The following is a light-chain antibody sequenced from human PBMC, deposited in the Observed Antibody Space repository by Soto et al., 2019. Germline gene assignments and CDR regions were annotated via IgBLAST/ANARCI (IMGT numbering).Light chain of an antibody. J-gene: IGKJ1*01. V-gene: IGKV3-20*01. CDR2: ATS. CDR1: QRLSSN. CDR3: QQYGNSPQT. Sequence: EIVLTQSPVTLSVSPGERVTLSCRASQRLSSNLAWYQQRPGQAPSLLIFATSSRATGIPDRFSGSGSGTDFTLTISRLEPEDFAVYYCQQYGNSPQTFGQGTKV.